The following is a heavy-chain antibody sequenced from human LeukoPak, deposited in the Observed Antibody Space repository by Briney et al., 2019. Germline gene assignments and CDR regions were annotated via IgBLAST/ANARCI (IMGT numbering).Heavy chain of an antibody. V-gene: IGHV4-39*07. D-gene: IGHD3-10*01. CDR1: GGSISSSSYY. CDR3: AKTFGELFWWFDP. CDR2: IYYSGST. Sequence: PETLSLTCTVSGGSISSSSYYWGWIRQPPGKGLEWIGSIYYSGSTYYNPSLKSRVTISVDTSKNQFSLKLSSVTAADTAVYYCAKTFGELFWWFDPWGQGTLVTVSS. J-gene: IGHJ5*02.